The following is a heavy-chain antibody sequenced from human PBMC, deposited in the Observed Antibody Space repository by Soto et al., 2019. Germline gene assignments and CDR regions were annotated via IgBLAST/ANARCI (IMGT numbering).Heavy chain of an antibody. CDR3: ARVNHYGMEV. CDR2: INPSGVST. CDR1: GYTFTSYY. J-gene: IGHJ6*02. V-gene: IGHV1-46*01. Sequence: QVHLVQSGAEVKKPGASVKVSCKASGYTFTSYYMHWVRQSPGQGLEWMGIINPSGVSTSYAQKFQVRVTMTRDTSKSTVYIELRSLRSEDAAVYYCARVNHYGMEVWGQGTKVTVSS.